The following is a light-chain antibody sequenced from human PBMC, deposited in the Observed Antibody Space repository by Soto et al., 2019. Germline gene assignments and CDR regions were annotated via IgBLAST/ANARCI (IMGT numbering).Light chain of an antibody. V-gene: IGKV3-11*01. CDR2: DAS. CDR1: QSVSSY. CDR3: QQRSNWPIT. J-gene: IGKJ5*01. Sequence: EIVLTQSPATLSLSPGERSTLSCRASQSVSSYLAWYQQKHGQXHRXXIYDASNRATGIPARFSGSGYGTAGTITISSLEPEDCEVYDCQQRSNWPITFGQGTRLEIK.